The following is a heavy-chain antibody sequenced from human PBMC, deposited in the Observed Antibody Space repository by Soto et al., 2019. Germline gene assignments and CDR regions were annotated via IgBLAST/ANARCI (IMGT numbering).Heavy chain of an antibody. CDR1: GFTFSSYS. CDR2: ISSSSYI. Sequence: GSLRLSCAASGFTFSSYSMNWVRQAPGKGLEWVSSISSSSYIYYADSVKGRFTISRDNAKNSLYLQMNSLRAEDTAVYYCARGGYSSSGGVYYYYGMDVWGQGTTVTVSS. CDR3: ARGGYSSSGGVYYYYGMDV. D-gene: IGHD6-13*01. V-gene: IGHV3-21*01. J-gene: IGHJ6*02.